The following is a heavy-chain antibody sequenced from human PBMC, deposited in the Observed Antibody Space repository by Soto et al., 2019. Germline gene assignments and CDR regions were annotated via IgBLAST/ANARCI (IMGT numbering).Heavy chain of an antibody. CDR2: IYWDDDK. CDR1: GFSLSTSGVG. CDR3: AHHSGYDYDYYYYYGMDV. Sequence: QITLKESGPTLVKPTQTLTLTCTFSGFSLSTSGVGVGWIRQPPGKALEWLALIYWDDDKRYSPSLKSRLTITKDTSKNQVVLTMTNMDPVDTATYYCAHHSGYDYDYYYYYGMDVWGQGTTVTFS. J-gene: IGHJ6*02. D-gene: IGHD5-12*01. V-gene: IGHV2-5*02.